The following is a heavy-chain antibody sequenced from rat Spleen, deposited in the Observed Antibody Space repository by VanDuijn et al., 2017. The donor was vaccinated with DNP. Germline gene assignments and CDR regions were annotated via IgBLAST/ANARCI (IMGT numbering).Heavy chain of an antibody. V-gene: IGHV5-7*01. Sequence: EVQLVESGGGLVQPGRSLKLSCAASGFTFSDYVMAWVRQAPTKGLEWVAYISYDGRNTYYGDSVKGRFTISRDNGKTTLYLQMDSLRSEDTATYYCARGEDGSYYYWFAYWGQGTLVTVSS. D-gene: IGHD1-12*02. CDR3: ARGEDGSYYYWFAY. J-gene: IGHJ3*01. CDR2: ISYDGRNT. CDR1: GFTFSDYV.